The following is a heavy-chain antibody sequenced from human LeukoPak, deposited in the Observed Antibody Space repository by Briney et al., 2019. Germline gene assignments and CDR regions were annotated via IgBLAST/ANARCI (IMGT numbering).Heavy chain of an antibody. Sequence: SETLSLTCTVSGGSISSSSYYWGWIRQPPGKGLEWIGSIYYSGNTYYNASLKSQVSISIDTSKNQFSLKLTSVTAADTAVYYCAREIKAGIAVAGTGFDYWGQGTLVTVSS. V-gene: IGHV4-39*02. CDR2: IYYSGNT. D-gene: IGHD6-19*01. J-gene: IGHJ4*02. CDR1: GGSISSSSYY. CDR3: AREIKAGIAVAGTGFDY.